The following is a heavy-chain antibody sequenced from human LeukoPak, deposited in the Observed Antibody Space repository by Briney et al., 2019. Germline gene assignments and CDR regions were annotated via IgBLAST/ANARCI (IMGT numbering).Heavy chain of an antibody. CDR2: INHSGST. J-gene: IGHJ4*02. Sequence: SETLSLTCAVYGGSFSGYYWSCIRQHPGKGLEWIGEINHSGSTNYNPSLKSRVTISVDTSKNQFSLKLSSVTAADTAVYYCARGRYFDYWGQGTLVTVSS. CDR3: ARGRYFDY. CDR1: GGSFSGYY. V-gene: IGHV4-34*01.